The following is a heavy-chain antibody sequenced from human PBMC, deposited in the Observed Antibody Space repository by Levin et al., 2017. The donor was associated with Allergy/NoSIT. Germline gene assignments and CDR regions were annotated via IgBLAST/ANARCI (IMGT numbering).Heavy chain of an antibody. CDR2: INHSGST. CDR3: ARSCSSTSCYKKKRGTFDY. D-gene: IGHD2-2*02. J-gene: IGHJ4*02. Sequence: SETLSLTCAVYGGSFSGYYWSWIRQPPGKGLEWIGEINHSGSTNYNPSLKSRVTISVDTSKNQFSLKLSSVTAADTAVYYCARSCSSTSCYKKKRGTFDYWGQGTLVTVSS. V-gene: IGHV4-34*01. CDR1: GGSFSGYY.